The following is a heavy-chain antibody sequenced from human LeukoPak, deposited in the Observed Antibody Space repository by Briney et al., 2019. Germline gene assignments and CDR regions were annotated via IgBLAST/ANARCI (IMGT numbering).Heavy chain of an antibody. V-gene: IGHV4-59*01. CDR1: GGSISSYY. Sequence: SETLSLTCTVSGGSISSYYWSWIRQPPGKGLEWIGYIYYSGSTNYNASLKSRVTISVDTSKNQFSLKLSSVTAADTAVYYCARGSSPVDDYYDSSGYFTYFDYWGQGTLVTVSS. D-gene: IGHD3-22*01. CDR2: IYYSGST. CDR3: ARGSSPVDDYYDSSGYFTYFDY. J-gene: IGHJ4*02.